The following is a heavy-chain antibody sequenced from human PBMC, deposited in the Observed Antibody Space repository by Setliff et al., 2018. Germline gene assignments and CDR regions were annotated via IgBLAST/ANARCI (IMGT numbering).Heavy chain of an antibody. V-gene: IGHV3-74*01. CDR1: GFTFRKYW. J-gene: IGHJ5*02. D-gene: IGHD3-3*01. CDR2: ISPDGTIT. CDR3: ARDNTLFGVVITGSWFDP. Sequence: TGGSLRLSCGASGFTFRKYWMYWVRQVPGKGLVLVSRISPDGTITNYADSVKGRFTISRDNAENSLYLQMNSLRVEDTAVYYCARDNTLFGVVITGSWFDPWGQGTLVTVSS.